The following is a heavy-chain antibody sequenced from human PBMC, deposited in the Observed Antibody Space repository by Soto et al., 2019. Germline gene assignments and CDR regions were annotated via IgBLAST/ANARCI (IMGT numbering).Heavy chain of an antibody. V-gene: IGHV4-39*01. J-gene: IGHJ6*02. Sequence: PSETLSLTCTVSGGSISSSSYYWGWIRQPPGKGLEWIGSIYYSGSTYYNPSLKSRVTISVDTSKNQFSLKLSSVTAADTAVYYCARYYGDYNDYYYGMEVWGQGTTVTVSS. D-gene: IGHD4-17*01. CDR3: ARYYGDYNDYYYGMEV. CDR1: GGSISSSSYY. CDR2: IYYSGST.